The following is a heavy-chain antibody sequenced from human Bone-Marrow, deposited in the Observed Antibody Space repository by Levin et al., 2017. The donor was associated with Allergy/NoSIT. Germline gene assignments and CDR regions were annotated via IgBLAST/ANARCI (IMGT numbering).Heavy chain of an antibody. Sequence: SETLSLTCSVSGDSVSGGAYYWSWIRQYPGKALEWIGYVHYSGTTYYNPSLRSRLTMSVDTSKNQFFLNLKSVTSADTAVFFCARTDYGDYWRNFDYWGHGILVTVSS. V-gene: IGHV4-31*03. CDR3: ARTDYGDYWRNFDY. D-gene: IGHD4-17*01. CDR1: GDSVSGGAYY. CDR2: VHYSGTT. J-gene: IGHJ4*01.